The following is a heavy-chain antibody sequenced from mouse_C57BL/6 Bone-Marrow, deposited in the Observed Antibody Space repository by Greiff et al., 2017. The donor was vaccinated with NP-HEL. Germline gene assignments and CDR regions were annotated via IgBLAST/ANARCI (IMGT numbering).Heavy chain of an antibody. Sequence: DVKLQESGPGLVKPSQSLSLTCSVTGYSITSGYYWNWIRQFPGNKLEWMGYISYDGSNNYNPSLKNRISITRDTSKNQFFLKLNSVTTEDTATYYCARVGDLPWYFDVWGTGTTVTVSS. V-gene: IGHV3-6*01. D-gene: IGHD5-1*01. CDR1: GYSITSGYY. CDR2: ISYDGSN. CDR3: ARVGDLPWYFDV. J-gene: IGHJ1*03.